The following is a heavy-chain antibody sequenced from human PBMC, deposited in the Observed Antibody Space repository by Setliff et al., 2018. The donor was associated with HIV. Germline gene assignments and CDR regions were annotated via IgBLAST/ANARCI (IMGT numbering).Heavy chain of an antibody. CDR3: ARLGSGWSDSYYYAMDI. CDR1: GYTFTNYY. V-gene: IGHV1-46*01. D-gene: IGHD6-19*01. Sequence: GASVKVSCKASGYTFTNYYMHWVRQAPGRGLEWMGIINPSGGSTSYAQKFQGRVSMTIDTSTSRAYMESRSLRSDDTAMYFCARLGSGWSDSYYYAMDIWGQGTTVTVSS. J-gene: IGHJ6*02. CDR2: INPSGGST.